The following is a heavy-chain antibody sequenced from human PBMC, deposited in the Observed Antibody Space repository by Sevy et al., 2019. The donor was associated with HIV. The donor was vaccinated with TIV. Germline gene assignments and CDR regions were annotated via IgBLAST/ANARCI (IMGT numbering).Heavy chain of an antibody. CDR1: GFTFSSYA. CDR2: IYYDGGNQ. CDR3: ATLGIAVAGAFP. Sequence: GGSLRLSCAASGFTFSSYAMHWVRQAPGKGLEGVAFIYYDGGNQYYAESVKGRFTIPRDNSKNTRYLQMNSLRAEDTAIYYCATLGIAVAGAFPWGQGTLVTVSS. V-gene: IGHV3-30*02. D-gene: IGHD6-19*01. J-gene: IGHJ5*02.